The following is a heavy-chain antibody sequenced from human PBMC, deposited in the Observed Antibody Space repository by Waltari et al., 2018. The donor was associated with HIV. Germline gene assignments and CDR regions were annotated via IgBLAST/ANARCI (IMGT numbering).Heavy chain of an antibody. Sequence: EVQLVESGGGLVKPGGSLRLSCAASGFTFSSYSMNWVRQAPGKGLEWVSSISSSSSYRYYADSVKGLFTISRDNAKNSLYLQMNSLRAEDTAVYYCARFDYDSKVDYWGQGTLVTVSS. V-gene: IGHV3-21*01. D-gene: IGHD3-22*01. J-gene: IGHJ4*02. CDR3: ARFDYDSKVDY. CDR1: GFTFSSYS. CDR2: ISSSSSYR.